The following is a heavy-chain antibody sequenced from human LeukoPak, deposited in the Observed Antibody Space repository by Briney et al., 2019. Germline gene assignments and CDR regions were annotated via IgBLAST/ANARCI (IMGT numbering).Heavy chain of an antibody. V-gene: IGHV3-30*04. CDR2: ISYDGSNK. CDR1: GFTFSSYA. Sequence: PGRSLRLSCAASGFTFSSYAMHWVRQAPGKGLEWVAVISYDGSNKYYADSVKGRFTISRDNSKNTLYLQMNSLRAEDTAVYYCARVPSAYGSGSPARDYWGQGTLVTVSS. J-gene: IGHJ4*02. D-gene: IGHD3-10*01. CDR3: ARVPSAYGSGSPARDY.